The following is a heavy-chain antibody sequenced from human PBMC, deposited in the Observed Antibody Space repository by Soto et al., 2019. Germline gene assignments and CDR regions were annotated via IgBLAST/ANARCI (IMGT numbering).Heavy chain of an antibody. Sequence: QVQLQQWGAGLLKPSETLSLTCAVYGGSFSGYYWSWIRQPPGKGLEWIGEINNSGSTNYNPSLKSRVTISVDTSKNQFSLKLSSVTAADTAVYYCARRGSSSPFDYWGQGTLVTVSS. CDR3: ARRGSSSPFDY. CDR2: INNSGST. J-gene: IGHJ4*02. D-gene: IGHD6-6*01. V-gene: IGHV4-34*01. CDR1: GGSFSGYY.